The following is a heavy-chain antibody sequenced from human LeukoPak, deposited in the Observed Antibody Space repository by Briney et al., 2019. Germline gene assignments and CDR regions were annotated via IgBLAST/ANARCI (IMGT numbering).Heavy chain of an antibody. CDR2: IYHSGST. J-gene: IGHJ4*02. Sequence: SETLSLTCAVSGGSISSGGYSWSWIRQPPGKGLEWIGYIYHSGSTYCNPSLKSRVTISVDRSKNQFSLKLSSVTAADTAVYYCARGDYYFDYWGQGTLVTVSS. CDR1: GGSISSGGYS. CDR3: ARGDYYFDY. V-gene: IGHV4-30-2*01. D-gene: IGHD2-21*02.